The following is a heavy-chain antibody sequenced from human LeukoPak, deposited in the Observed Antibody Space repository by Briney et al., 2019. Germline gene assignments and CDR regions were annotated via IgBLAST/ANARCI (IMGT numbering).Heavy chain of an antibody. D-gene: IGHD3-3*01. J-gene: IGHJ4*02. CDR2: IKQDGSEK. CDR3: ARDVTGWSYYDFWSGYPSSTFDY. CDR1: GFTFSNYW. V-gene: IGHV3-7*03. Sequence: GGSLRLSCAASGFTFSNYWMSWVRQAPGKGLEWVANIKQDGSEKYYMDSVKGRFTISRDNAKNSLYLQMNSLRAEDTAVYYCARDVTGWSYYDFWSGYPSSTFDYWGQGTLVTVSS.